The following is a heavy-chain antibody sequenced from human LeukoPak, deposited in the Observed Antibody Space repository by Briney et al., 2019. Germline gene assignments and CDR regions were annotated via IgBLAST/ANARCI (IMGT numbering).Heavy chain of an antibody. CDR2: MNPNSGNT. CDR3: ASHIAVAASGGAEYFQH. CDR1: GYTFTSYD. V-gene: IGHV1-8*01. Sequence: ASVKVSCKASGYTFTSYDINWVRQATGQGLEWMGWMNPNSGNTGYAQKFQGRVTMTRNTSISTAYMELSSLRSEDTAVYYCASHIAVAASGGAEYFQHWGQGTLVTVSS. D-gene: IGHD6-19*01. J-gene: IGHJ1*01.